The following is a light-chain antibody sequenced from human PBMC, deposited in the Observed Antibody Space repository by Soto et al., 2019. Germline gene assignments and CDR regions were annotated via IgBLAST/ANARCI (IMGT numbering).Light chain of an antibody. Sequence: QSALTQPASVSGSPGQSITISCTGTSSDVGGYNYVSWFQQHPGKAPKLLIYEVTNRPSGVSNRFSGSKSSNTASLTISGLQAEDEGDYYCTSYRRPDSWVFGGGTKLTVL. CDR2: EVT. J-gene: IGLJ3*02. CDR1: SSDVGGYNY. V-gene: IGLV2-14*01. CDR3: TSYRRPDSWV.